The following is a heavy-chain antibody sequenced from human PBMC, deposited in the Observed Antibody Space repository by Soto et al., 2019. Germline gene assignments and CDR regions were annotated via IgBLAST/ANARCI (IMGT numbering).Heavy chain of an antibody. CDR2: ISGSGGST. Sequence: EVQLLESGGGLVQPGGSLRLSCAASGFTFSSYAMSWVRQAPGKGLEWVSAISGSGGSTYYADSVKGRFTISRDNSKNTLYLQMNSLRAEDTAVYYCGKVNEDTAMVTGYYYYGMDVWGQGTTVTVSS. V-gene: IGHV3-23*01. D-gene: IGHD5-18*01. CDR3: GKVNEDTAMVTGYYYYGMDV. J-gene: IGHJ6*02. CDR1: GFTFSSYA.